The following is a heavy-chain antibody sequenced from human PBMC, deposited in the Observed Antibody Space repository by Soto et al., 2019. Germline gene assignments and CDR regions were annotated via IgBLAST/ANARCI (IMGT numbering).Heavy chain of an antibody. CDR1: GYTFTSYD. CDR3: ARGTSFTVTTDD. Sequence: ASVKVSCKASGYTFTSYDINWVRQATGQGLEWMGWMNPNSGNTGYAQKFQGRVTMTRNTSISTAYMELSSLRSEDTAVYYCARGTSFTVTTDDWGQGTLVTVSS. D-gene: IGHD4-17*01. CDR2: MNPNSGNT. V-gene: IGHV1-8*01. J-gene: IGHJ4*02.